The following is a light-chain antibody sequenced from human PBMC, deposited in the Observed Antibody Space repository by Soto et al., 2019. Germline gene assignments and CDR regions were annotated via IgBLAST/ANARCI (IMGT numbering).Light chain of an antibody. CDR3: QQYDDWLRLT. V-gene: IGKV1-5*01. J-gene: IGKJ4*01. Sequence: DIQMTQSPSTLSASVGDRVTITCRASQSISTWLAWYQQKPGKAPKLLIYSASHRVTGIPAKFSGSGSGTEFNLTISSLQSEDFAVYFCQQYDDWLRLTCGGGTKVDIK. CDR1: QSISTW. CDR2: SAS.